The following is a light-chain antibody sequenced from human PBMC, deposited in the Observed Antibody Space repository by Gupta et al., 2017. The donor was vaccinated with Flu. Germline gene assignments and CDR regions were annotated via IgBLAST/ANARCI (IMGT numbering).Light chain of an antibody. J-gene: IGLJ2*01. CDR3: GRYKSDGVLL. CDR1: SGSVSSYAY. V-gene: IGLV8-61*01. Sequence: QPVVTQEPSLSVSPGGAVTLTCGLSSGSVSSYAYPTWYQQTAAQPPRTLIYNTNSRSSGVPDRFSGSIRGGKAALTITGAQPDEESEYYCGRYKSDGVLLLGGGIKLTVL. CDR2: NTN.